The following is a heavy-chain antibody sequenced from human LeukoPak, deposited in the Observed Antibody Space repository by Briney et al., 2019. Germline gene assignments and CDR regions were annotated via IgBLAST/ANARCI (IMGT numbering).Heavy chain of an antibody. CDR3: AREPTYYYYMDV. Sequence: SETLSLTCAVYGGSFSGYYWSWIRQPPGKGLEWIGEINHSGSTNYNPSLKSRVTMSVDTSKNQFSLKLSSVTAADTAVYYCAREPTYYYYMDVWGKGTTVTISS. CDR2: INHSGST. V-gene: IGHV4-34*01. J-gene: IGHJ6*03. CDR1: GGSFSGYY.